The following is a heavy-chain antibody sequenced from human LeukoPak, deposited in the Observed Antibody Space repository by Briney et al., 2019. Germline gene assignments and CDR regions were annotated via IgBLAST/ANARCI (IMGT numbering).Heavy chain of an antibody. J-gene: IGHJ6*02. CDR2: MNPNSGNT. D-gene: IGHD1-1*01. CDR3: ATEDPNTTRDYYYGMDV. Sequence: GASVKVSCKASGYTFTSYDINWVRQATGQGLEWMGWMNPNSGNTGYAQKFQGRVTITRNTSISTAYMELSSLRSEDTAVYYCATEDPNTTRDYYYGMDVWGQGTTVTVSS. V-gene: IGHV1-8*03. CDR1: GYTFTSYD.